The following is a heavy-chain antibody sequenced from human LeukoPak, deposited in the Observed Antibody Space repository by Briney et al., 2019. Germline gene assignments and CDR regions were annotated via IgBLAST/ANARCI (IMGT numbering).Heavy chain of an antibody. CDR1: GGSSSSSNYY. Sequence: PSETLSLTCTVSGGSSSSSNYYWGWIRQPPGKGLEWVSAISGSGGSTYYADSVKGRFTISRDNSKNTLYLQMNSLRAEDTAVYYCAKDPSFGGGDLGRAFDIWGQGTMVTVSS. CDR2: ISGSGGST. V-gene: IGHV3-23*01. J-gene: IGHJ3*02. D-gene: IGHD2-21*02. CDR3: AKDPSFGGGDLGRAFDI.